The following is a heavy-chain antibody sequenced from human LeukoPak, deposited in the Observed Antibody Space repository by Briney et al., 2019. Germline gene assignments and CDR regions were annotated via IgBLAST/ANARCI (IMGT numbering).Heavy chain of an antibody. CDR1: GFTFSSYA. J-gene: IGHJ4*02. V-gene: IGHV3-23*01. D-gene: IGHD3-10*01. CDR2: ISGSGGST. CDR3: AKGETYYYGSGSYLLFDY. Sequence: GGSLRLSCAASGFTFSSYAMSRVRQAPGKGLEWVSAISGSGGSTYYADSVKGRFTISRDNSKNTLYLQMNSLRAEDTAVYYCAKGETYYYGSGSYLLFDYWGQGTLVTVSS.